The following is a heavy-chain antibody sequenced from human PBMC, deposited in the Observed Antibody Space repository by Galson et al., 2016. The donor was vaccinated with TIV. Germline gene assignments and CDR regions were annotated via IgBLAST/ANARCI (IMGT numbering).Heavy chain of an antibody. CDR1: GGTSSSYA. V-gene: IGHV1-69*13. CDR2: IIGMFGTT. J-gene: IGHJ4*02. D-gene: IGHD3-22*01. Sequence: SVKVSCKASGGTSSSYAFSWVRQAPGQGLEWMGRIIGMFGTTNYAQKFQGRVTITADESTSTAYMELSSLTSEDTALYYCARAPGYYDSSAYYPAWGQGTLVTVSS. CDR3: ARAPGYYDSSAYYPA.